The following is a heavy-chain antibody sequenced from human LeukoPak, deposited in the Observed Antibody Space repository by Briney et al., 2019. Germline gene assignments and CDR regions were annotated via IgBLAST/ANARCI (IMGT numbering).Heavy chain of an antibody. J-gene: IGHJ4*02. CDR3: DSGPGSPGF. CDR1: GFTFSNDR. V-gene: IGHV3-15*01. D-gene: IGHD2-15*01. CDR2: IKSTTVDATP. Sequence: GGSLRLSCAASGFTFSNDRMNWVRQAPGKGLEWVGRIKSTTVDATPEYAAPVRGRFTIPRDDSKNTVYLEMSGLKSEAAFLCYSDSGPGSPGFGGQETLVTVSS.